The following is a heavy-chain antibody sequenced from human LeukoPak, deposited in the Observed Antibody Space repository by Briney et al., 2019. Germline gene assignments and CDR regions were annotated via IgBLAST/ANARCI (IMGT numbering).Heavy chain of an antibody. V-gene: IGHV3-53*01. CDR1: GFTVSSNY. CDR2: IYSGGST. D-gene: IGHD3-10*01. Sequence: GGSVRLSCASSGFTVSSNYMSWVRGSPGRGLEGGWVIYSGGSTYYADSVKGRFTISRDNSKNTLYLQINSLRAEDTAVYYCARGLPSLYGSGSSYYFDYWGQGTLVTVSS. J-gene: IGHJ4*02. CDR3: ARGLPSLYGSGSSYYFDY.